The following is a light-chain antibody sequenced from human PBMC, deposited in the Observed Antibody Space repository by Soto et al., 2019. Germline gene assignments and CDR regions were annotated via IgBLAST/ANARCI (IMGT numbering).Light chain of an antibody. CDR2: LNSDGSH. J-gene: IGLJ2*01. Sequence: QPVLTQSPSASASLGASVKLTCTLSSGHSSYAIAWHQQQPEKGPRYLMMLNSDGSHSTGDRIPDRFSGSSAGAERYLTLQSHQSEDEADCYCQTRSTGMLFGGGTKLTVL. CDR3: QTRSTGML. V-gene: IGLV4-69*01. CDR1: SGHSSYA.